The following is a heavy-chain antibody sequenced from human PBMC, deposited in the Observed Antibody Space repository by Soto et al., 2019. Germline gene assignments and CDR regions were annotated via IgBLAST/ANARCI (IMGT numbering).Heavy chain of an antibody. V-gene: IGHV3-33*01. CDR1: GFTFSSYG. CDR2: IWYDGNNK. Sequence: GGSLRLSCAASGFTFSSYGMHWVRQAPGKGLERVAVIWYDGNNKYYADSVKGRFTISRDNSKNTLYVQMTSLRAEDTAVYYCARGLHSLFDYWGQGTLVTVSS. J-gene: IGHJ4*02. D-gene: IGHD2-21*01. CDR3: ARGLHSLFDY.